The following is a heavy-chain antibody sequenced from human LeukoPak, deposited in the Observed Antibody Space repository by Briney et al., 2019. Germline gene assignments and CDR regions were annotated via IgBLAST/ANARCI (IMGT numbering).Heavy chain of an antibody. Sequence: GGSLRLSCAASGFTFSSYGMHWVRQAPGKGLEWVAVIWYDGSNKYYADSVKGRFTISRDNSKNTLYLQMNSLRAEDTAVYYCARGSAGSSWYPLDYWGQGTLVTVS. J-gene: IGHJ4*02. CDR1: GFTFSSYG. V-gene: IGHV3-33*01. CDR3: ARGSAGSSWYPLDY. D-gene: IGHD6-13*01. CDR2: IWYDGSNK.